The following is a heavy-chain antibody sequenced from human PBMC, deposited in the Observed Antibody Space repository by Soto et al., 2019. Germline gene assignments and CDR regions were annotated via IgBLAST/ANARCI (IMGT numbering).Heavy chain of an antibody. J-gene: IGHJ5*02. D-gene: IGHD3-3*01. CDR3: ARRSNPNPSLRSAGFWFDP. V-gene: IGHV5-51*01. CDR1: GYTFSNYW. Sequence: GESLKISCKGSGYTFSNYWIGWVRQMPGKGLEWMGIIWPGDSDTRYSPSFQGQVTISVDKSISTAYLQWRSLKASDTAMYYCARRSNPNPSLRSAGFWFDPWGQGTLVTVSS. CDR2: IWPGDSDT.